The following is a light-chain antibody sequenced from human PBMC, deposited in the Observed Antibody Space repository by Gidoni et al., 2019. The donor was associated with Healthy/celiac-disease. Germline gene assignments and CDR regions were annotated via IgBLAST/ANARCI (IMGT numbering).Light chain of an antibody. J-gene: IGKJ1*01. V-gene: IGKV3-20*01. CDR3: QQYGSSPRT. CDR1: QSVSSSY. CDR2: GAS. Sequence: EIALTQSPGTLSLSPGERATLSCRASQSVSSSYLAWYQQKPGQAPRLLIDGASSRATGIPDRFSGSGSGTDFTLTISRLEPEDFAVYYCQQYGSSPRTFGQGTKVEIK.